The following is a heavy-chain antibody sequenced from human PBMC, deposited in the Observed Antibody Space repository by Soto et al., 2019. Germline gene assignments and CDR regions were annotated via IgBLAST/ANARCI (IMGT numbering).Heavy chain of an antibody. J-gene: IGHJ5*02. V-gene: IGHV1-69*02. CDR2: IIPILGIA. CDR1: GGTFSSYT. D-gene: IGHD6-13*01. Sequence: QVQLVQSGAEVKKPGSSVKVSCKASGGTFSSYTISWVRQAPGQGLEWMGRIIPILGIANYAQKIQGRVTITADKSTSTAYMELSSLRSEDTAVYYCASKPYSSSWFGWFDPWGQGTLVTVSS. CDR3: ASKPYSSSWFGWFDP.